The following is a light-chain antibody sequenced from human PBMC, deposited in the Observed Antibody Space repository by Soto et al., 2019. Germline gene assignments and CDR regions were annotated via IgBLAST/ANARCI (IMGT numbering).Light chain of an antibody. CDR1: SSDVGGYNY. J-gene: IGLJ2*01. Sequence: QSALTQPASVSGSPGQSITISCTGTSSDVGGYNYVSWYQQHPGKAPKLMIYDVSNRLSGVSNRFSGSKTSNTASLTISRLQAEDEADYYCSSYTSSSALVVFGGGTKVTVL. V-gene: IGLV2-14*01. CDR2: DVS. CDR3: SSYTSSSALVV.